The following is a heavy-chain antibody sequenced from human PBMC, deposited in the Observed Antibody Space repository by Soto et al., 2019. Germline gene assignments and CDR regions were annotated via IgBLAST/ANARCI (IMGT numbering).Heavy chain of an antibody. J-gene: IGHJ4*02. D-gene: IGHD3-10*01. CDR3: ARDYYPTGPFDY. CDR1: GGTFSSYT. V-gene: IGHV1-69*04. Sequence: SVKVSCKASGGTFSSYTISWVRQAPGQGLEWMGRIIPILGIANYAQKFQGRVTITADKSTSTTYMELSSLRSEDTAVYYCARDYYPTGPFDYWGQGTLVTVSS. CDR2: IIPILGIA.